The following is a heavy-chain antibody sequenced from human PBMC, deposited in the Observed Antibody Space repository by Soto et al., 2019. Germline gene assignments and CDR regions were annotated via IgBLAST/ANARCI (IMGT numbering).Heavy chain of an antibody. CDR3: ARGLTIFGVVIQYYMDV. Sequence: ASVKVSCKASGYTFTSSGISWVRQAPGQGLEWMGWISAYNGNTNYAQKLQGRATMTTDTSTSTAYMELRSLRSDDTAVYYCARGLTIFGVVIQYYMDVWGKGTTVTVSS. D-gene: IGHD3-3*01. CDR1: GYTFTSSG. V-gene: IGHV1-18*01. CDR2: ISAYNGNT. J-gene: IGHJ6*03.